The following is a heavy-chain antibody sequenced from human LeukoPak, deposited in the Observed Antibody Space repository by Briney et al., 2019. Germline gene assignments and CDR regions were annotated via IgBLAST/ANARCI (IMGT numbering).Heavy chain of an antibody. CDR3: ARVARWGYYFDY. CDR2: IYHSGTT. J-gene: IGHJ4*02. Sequence: PSETLSLTCAVSGGSISSGGYPWSWIRQPPGKGLEWIGYIYHSGTTYHNPSLKSRVTISIDRSKNQFSLKLSSVTAADTAVYYCARVARWGYYFDYWGRGTLVTVSS. CDR1: GGSISSGGYP. V-gene: IGHV4-30-2*01. D-gene: IGHD1-26*01.